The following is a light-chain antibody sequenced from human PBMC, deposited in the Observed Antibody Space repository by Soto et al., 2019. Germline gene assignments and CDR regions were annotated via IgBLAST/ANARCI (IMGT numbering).Light chain of an antibody. CDR1: QSFSSSY. Sequence: EIVLTQSPGTLSLSPGERATLSGRASQSFSSSYLAWYQQKPGQAPRLLIYGASSKATGIPDRFSGSGSGTDFTLTISRLAPADFAVYYCQQYGRSCSFGQGTKVEIK. CDR3: QQYGRSCS. J-gene: IGKJ2*04. CDR2: GAS. V-gene: IGKV3-20*01.